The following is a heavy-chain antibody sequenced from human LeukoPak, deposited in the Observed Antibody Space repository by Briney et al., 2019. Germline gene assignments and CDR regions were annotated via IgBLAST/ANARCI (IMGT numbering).Heavy chain of an antibody. CDR2: ISGSGGST. D-gene: IGHD2-2*01. Sequence: GGSLRLSCAASGFTFSSYAMSWVRQAQGKGLEWVSAISGSGGSTYYADYVKGRFTISRDNSKNTLYLQMNSLRAEDTAVYYCAKAAYCSSTSCEASWFDPWGQGTLVTVSS. CDR3: AKAAYCSSTSCEASWFDP. V-gene: IGHV3-23*01. CDR1: GFTFSSYA. J-gene: IGHJ5*02.